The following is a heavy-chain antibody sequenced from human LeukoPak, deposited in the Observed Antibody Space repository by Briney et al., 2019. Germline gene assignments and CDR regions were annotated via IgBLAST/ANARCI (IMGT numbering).Heavy chain of an antibody. CDR3: AREVVVVPFDY. V-gene: IGHV3-7*01. J-gene: IGHJ4*02. Sequence: GGSLRLSCAASGFTFSSYWMSWVRQAPGKGLEWVASIKQDGSEKYYVDSVKGRFTISRDNAKNSLYLQMNSLRAEDTAVYYCAREVVVVPFDYWGQGTLVTVSS. CDR2: IKQDGSEK. D-gene: IGHD2-15*01. CDR1: GFTFSSYW.